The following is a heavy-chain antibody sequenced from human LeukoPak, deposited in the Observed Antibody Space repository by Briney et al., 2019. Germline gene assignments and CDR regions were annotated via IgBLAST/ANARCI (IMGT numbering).Heavy chain of an antibody. Sequence: GGSLRLSCAASGFTFSSHAMSWVRQAPGKGLEWVAHIKRDGSETYYVDSVKGRFTISRDNAKNSLYLHLNSLRAEDTAVYYCARIDLVITSGAFDIWGQGTMVSVS. J-gene: IGHJ3*02. CDR1: GFTFSSHA. CDR3: ARIDLVITSGAFDI. D-gene: IGHD3-22*01. V-gene: IGHV3-7*05. CDR2: IKRDGSET.